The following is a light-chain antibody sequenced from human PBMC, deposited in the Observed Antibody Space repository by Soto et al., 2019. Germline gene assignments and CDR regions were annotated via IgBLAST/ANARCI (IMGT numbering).Light chain of an antibody. CDR2: DTS. J-gene: IGLJ2*01. CDR1: TGAVTSGHY. Sequence: QAVVTQEPSLTVSPGGTVTLTCGSSTGAVTSGHYPYWFQQKPGQAPRTLIYDTSNKHSWTPARFSGSLLGGKAALTLSGAQPEDEAEYYCLLSYSGARPLFGVGTKVTVL. CDR3: LLSYSGARPL. V-gene: IGLV7-46*01.